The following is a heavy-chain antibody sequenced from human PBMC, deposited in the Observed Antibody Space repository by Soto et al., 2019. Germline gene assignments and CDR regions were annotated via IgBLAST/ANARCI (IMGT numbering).Heavy chain of an antibody. Sequence: EVQLAESGGGMVQPGGSLRLSCVASGFTFSSYDIHWVRQAPGKGLGYVSSISSNGGTTYYGNSVKGRFTISRDNSKNTLYLQMGSLSAEDMAVYYCVRRVSGNYDYWGQGTLVTVSS. D-gene: IGHD1-7*01. CDR3: VRRVSGNYDY. J-gene: IGHJ4*02. V-gene: IGHV3-64*01. CDR2: ISSNGGTT. CDR1: GFTFSSYD.